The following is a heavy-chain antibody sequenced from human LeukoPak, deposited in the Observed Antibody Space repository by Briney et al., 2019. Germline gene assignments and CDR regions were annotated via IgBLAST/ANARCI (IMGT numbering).Heavy chain of an antibody. D-gene: IGHD2-2*01. CDR2: IIPIFGTA. Sequence: GSSVKVSCKASGGTFSSYAISWVRQAPGQGLEWMGGIIPIFGTANYAQKFQGRVTITTDESTSTAYMELSSLRSEDTAVHYCARSGCSSTSCRTLDAFDIWGQGTMVTVSS. CDR3: ARSGCSSTSCRTLDAFDI. CDR1: GGTFSSYA. J-gene: IGHJ3*02. V-gene: IGHV1-69*05.